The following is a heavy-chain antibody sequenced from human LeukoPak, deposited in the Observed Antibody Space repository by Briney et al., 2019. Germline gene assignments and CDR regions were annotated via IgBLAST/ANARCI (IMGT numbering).Heavy chain of an antibody. CDR2: IYTSGST. CDR1: GGSFSGYY. V-gene: IGHV4-59*10. CDR3: ARYMSISSWSFDY. D-gene: IGHD6-6*01. Sequence: SETLSLTCAVYGGSFSGYYWSWIRQPPGKGLEWIGRIYTSGSTNYNPSLKSRVTISVDTSKNQFSLNLSSVTAADTAVYYCARYMSISSWSFDYWGQGTLVTVSS. J-gene: IGHJ4*02.